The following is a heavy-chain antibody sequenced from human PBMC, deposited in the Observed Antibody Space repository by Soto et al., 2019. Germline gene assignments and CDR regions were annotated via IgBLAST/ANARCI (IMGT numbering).Heavy chain of an antibody. J-gene: IGHJ4*02. CDR3: AKGPYYDFWSGYSYYFYL. D-gene: IGHD3-3*01. Sequence: PGGSLRLSCAASGFTFISYAMSWVLQAPWKGLEWVSAISGSGGSTYYADSVKGRFTISRDNSKNTLYLQMNSLRAEDTAVYYCAKGPYYDFWSGYSYYFYLCGQGTLVIVSS. V-gene: IGHV3-23*01. CDR2: ISGSGGST. CDR1: GFTFISYA.